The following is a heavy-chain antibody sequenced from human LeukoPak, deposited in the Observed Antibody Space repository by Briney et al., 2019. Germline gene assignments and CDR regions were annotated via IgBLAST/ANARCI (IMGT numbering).Heavy chain of an antibody. D-gene: IGHD3-16*02. V-gene: IGHV1-46*01. J-gene: IGHJ6*02. CDR2: INPSGGST. CDR3: ARTLSTGYTPHYGMDV. Sequence: ASVTVSCKPSGYTFTVNYLHWVRQAPGQGLEWMGIINPSGGSTSYAQKFQGRVTMTRDTSTSTVYMELSSLGSEDTAVYYCARTLSTGYTPHYGMDVWGQGTTVTVSS. CDR1: GYTFTVNY.